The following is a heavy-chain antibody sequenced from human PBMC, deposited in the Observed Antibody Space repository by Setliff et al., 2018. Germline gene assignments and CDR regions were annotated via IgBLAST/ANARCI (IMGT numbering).Heavy chain of an antibody. J-gene: IGHJ4*02. CDR1: GYSISSGYY. V-gene: IGHV4-34*01. Sequence: SETLSLTCAVSGYSISSGYYWSWIRQPPGKGLEWIGEINHSGNTNYNPSLKSRVTISVDTSKNQFALKLSSVTAADTAVYYCAANPGIAAGGDFDYWGQGILVTVSS. D-gene: IGHD6-13*01. CDR2: INHSGNT. CDR3: AANPGIAAGGDFDY.